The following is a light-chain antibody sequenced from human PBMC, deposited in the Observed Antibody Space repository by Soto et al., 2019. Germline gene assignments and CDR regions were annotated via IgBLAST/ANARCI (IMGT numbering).Light chain of an antibody. V-gene: IGKV1-9*01. J-gene: IGKJ1*01. CDR2: AAS. CDR3: QQLNSYPRT. Sequence: DIQLTQSSSFLSASVGDRVTITCRASQGISSYVAWYPQKPGKAPKLLIYAASTLQSGVPSRVSGSGAGTEFTLTSSSLQPEDFATYYCQQLNSYPRTFGQGTKVDI. CDR1: QGISSY.